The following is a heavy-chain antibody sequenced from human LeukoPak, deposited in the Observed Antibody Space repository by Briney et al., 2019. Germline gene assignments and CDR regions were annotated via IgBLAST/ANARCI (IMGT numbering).Heavy chain of an antibody. CDR1: GFTFSSYA. CDR3: ARGTAMVIN. V-gene: IGHV3-64*01. D-gene: IGHD5-18*01. CDR2: ISSNGGST. J-gene: IGHJ4*02. Sequence: GGSLRLSCAASGFTFSSYAMHWVRQAPGKGLEYVSAISSNGGSTYYANSVKGRFTISRDNSKNTLYLQMGSLRAEDMAVYYCARGTAMVINWGQGILVTVSS.